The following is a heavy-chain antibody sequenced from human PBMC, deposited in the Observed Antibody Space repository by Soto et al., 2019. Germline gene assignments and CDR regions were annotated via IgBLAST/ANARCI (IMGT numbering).Heavy chain of an antibody. CDR3: AKVSGTGWYNVFHI. D-gene: IGHD6-19*01. Sequence: GSLRLSCAASGFTFSNHALSWVRQAPGKGLEWVSAISGSGDSTYSADSVKGRFTISRDNSQSTLYLQMNSLRGDDTALYYCAKVSGTGWYNVFHIWGHGTMVTGS. J-gene: IGHJ3*02. V-gene: IGHV3-23*01. CDR1: GFTFSNHA. CDR2: ISGSGDST.